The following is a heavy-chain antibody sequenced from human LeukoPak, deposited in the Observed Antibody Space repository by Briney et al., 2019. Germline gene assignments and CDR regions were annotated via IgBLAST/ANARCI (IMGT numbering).Heavy chain of an antibody. CDR1: GGSFSGYY. D-gene: IGHD1-7*01. CDR3: ARDRLELETWFDP. CDR2: IYYSGST. Sequence: SETLSLTCAVYGGSFSGYYWSWIRQPPGKGLEWIGYIYYSGSTNYNPSLKSRVTISVDTSKNQFSLKLSSVTAADTAVYYCARDRLELETWFDPWGQGTLVTVSS. V-gene: IGHV4-59*01. J-gene: IGHJ5*02.